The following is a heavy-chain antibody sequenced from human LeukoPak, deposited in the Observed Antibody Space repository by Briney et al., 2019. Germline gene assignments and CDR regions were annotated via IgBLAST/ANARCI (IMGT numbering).Heavy chain of an antibody. CDR3: ARDLLDIVATFYYYGMDA. D-gene: IGHD5-12*01. J-gene: IGHJ6*04. V-gene: IGHV1-18*04. CDR2: ISAYNGNT. Sequence: GASVKVSCKASGYTFTSYGISWVRQAPGQGLEWMGWISAYNGNTNYAQKLQGRVTMTTDTSTSTAYMELRSLRSDDTAVYYCARDLLDIVATFYYYGMDAWGKGTTVTVSS. CDR1: GYTFTSYG.